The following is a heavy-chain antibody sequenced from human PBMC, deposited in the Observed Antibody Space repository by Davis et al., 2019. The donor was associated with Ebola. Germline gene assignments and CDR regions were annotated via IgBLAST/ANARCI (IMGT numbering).Heavy chain of an antibody. CDR3: ARDSSGFLGNWYFDL. CDR1: GYTFTSYY. D-gene: IGHD6-19*01. Sequence: SVKVSCKASGYTFTSYYMHWVRQAPGQGLEWVGGIIPIFGTANYAQKFQGRVTITADKSTSTAYMELSSLRSEDTAVYYCARDSSGFLGNWYFDLWGRGTLVTVSS. J-gene: IGHJ2*01. CDR2: IIPIFGTA. V-gene: IGHV1-69*06.